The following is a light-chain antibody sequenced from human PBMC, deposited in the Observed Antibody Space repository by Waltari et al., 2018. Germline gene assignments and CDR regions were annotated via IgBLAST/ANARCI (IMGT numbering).Light chain of an antibody. Sequence: DSLMTQPPLSLPVTPGEPASISCRSSQSLLHINGYNYLDWYLQKPGQSPQVLIYLGSNRASGVPDRFSGSGSGTDFTLNISRVEAEDVGVYYCMQILQPARTFGQGTRLEIK. V-gene: IGKV2-28*01. CDR3: MQILQPART. CDR2: LGS. J-gene: IGKJ2*01. CDR1: QSLLHINGYNY.